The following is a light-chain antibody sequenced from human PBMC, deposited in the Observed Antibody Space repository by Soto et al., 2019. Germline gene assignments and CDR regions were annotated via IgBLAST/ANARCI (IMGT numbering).Light chain of an antibody. Sequence: EIVMPQSPATLSVSPGERATLSCRASQSVSSNLAWYQQKPGQAPRLLIYGASAMATGNTARFSGSGSGTEFTLAISGLQSADFAIYYYQQYNNWPPETFGQGTNLEI. CDR1: QSVSSN. V-gene: IGKV3-15*01. CDR3: QQYNNWPPET. CDR2: GAS. J-gene: IGKJ2*01.